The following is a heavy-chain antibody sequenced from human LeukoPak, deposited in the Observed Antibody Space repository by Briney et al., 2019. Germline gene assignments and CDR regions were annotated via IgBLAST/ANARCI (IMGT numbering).Heavy chain of an antibody. J-gene: IGHJ4*02. CDR1: GFTFSSYG. V-gene: IGHV3-33*01. CDR3: ATASRGYSGRDFDY. CDR2: IWYEGSNK. D-gene: IGHD3-22*01. Sequence: GGSLRLSCAASGFTFSSYGMHWVRQAPGKGLEWGAVIWYEGSNKYYADSVKGRFTISRDNSTNTLYLQMNSLRAEDTAVYYCATASRGYSGRDFDYWGQGTLVTVSS.